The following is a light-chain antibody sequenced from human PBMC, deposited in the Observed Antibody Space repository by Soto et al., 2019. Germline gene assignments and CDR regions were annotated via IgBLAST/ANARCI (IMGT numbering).Light chain of an antibody. Sequence: QSALTQPASVSGSPGQSITISCTGTSSDVGGYNYVSWYQQHPGKAPKLMIYEVSNRPSGVSNRFSGSKSGNTASLTISGLQAKDEADYYCSSYTSSSTRVFGGGTKLTFL. CDR2: EVS. CDR1: SSDVGGYNY. J-gene: IGLJ3*02. V-gene: IGLV2-14*01. CDR3: SSYTSSSTRV.